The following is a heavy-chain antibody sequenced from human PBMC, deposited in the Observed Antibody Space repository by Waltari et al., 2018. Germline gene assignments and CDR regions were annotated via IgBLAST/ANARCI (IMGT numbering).Heavy chain of an antibody. CDR2: MWYDGSNK. J-gene: IGHJ4*02. Sequence: QVQLVESGGGVVKPGRSRRLACAASGFQFSRKAMHWVRQAPGKGLEWVAVMWYDGSNKYYADSVKGRFTISRDNSKNTLYLQMNSLRAEDTAVYYCARDLGRAAAGTFDHWGQGTLVTVSS. CDR3: ARDLGRAAAGTFDH. D-gene: IGHD6-13*01. CDR1: GFQFSRKA. V-gene: IGHV3-33*01.